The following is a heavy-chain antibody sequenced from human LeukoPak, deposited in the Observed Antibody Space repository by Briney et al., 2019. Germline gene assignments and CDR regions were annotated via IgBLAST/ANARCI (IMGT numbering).Heavy chain of an antibody. Sequence: PGGSLRLSCAASGFTFSSYAMSWVRQAPGKGLEWVSAISGSGGSTYYADSVKGRFTISRDNSNNTLYLQMNSLRAEDTAVYYCAKREQAAWGAFDIWGQGTMVTVSS. CDR3: AKREQAAWGAFDI. J-gene: IGHJ3*02. D-gene: IGHD1-26*01. CDR1: GFTFSSYA. V-gene: IGHV3-23*01. CDR2: ISGSGGST.